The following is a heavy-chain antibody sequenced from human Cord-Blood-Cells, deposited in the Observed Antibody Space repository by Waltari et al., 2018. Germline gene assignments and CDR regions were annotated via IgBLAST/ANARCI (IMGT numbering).Heavy chain of an antibody. J-gene: IGHJ3*02. D-gene: IGHD6-13*01. V-gene: IGHV3-66*01. CDR3: ARDGIAAAGKAPGAFDI. CDR1: GLTVRSNS. Sequence: EVQLVESGGGLVQPGGSLRLSWAAPGLTVRSNSISCVRPAPGKGLAWVSVIYSGGSTYYADSVKGRFTISRDNSKNTLYLQMNSLRAEDTAVYYCARDGIAAAGKAPGAFDIWGQGTMVTVSS. CDR2: IYSGGST.